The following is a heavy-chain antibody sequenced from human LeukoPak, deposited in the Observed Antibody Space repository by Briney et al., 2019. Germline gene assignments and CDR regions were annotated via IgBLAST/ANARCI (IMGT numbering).Heavy chain of an antibody. D-gene: IGHD3-10*01. CDR1: GGSISSYY. V-gene: IGHV4-59*01. J-gene: IGHJ4*02. CDR3: ARGRSWGIIDY. CDR2: IYYSGST. Sequence: TSSETLSLTCTVSGGSISSYYWGWIRQPPGKGLEWIGYIYYSGSTNYNPSLKSRVTISVDTSKNQFSLKLSSVTAADTAVYYCARGRSWGIIDYWGQGTLVTVSS.